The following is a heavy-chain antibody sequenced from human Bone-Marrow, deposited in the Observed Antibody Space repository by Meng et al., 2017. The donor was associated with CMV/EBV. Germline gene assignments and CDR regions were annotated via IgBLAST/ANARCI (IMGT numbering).Heavy chain of an antibody. V-gene: IGHV3-23*01. D-gene: IGHD4-11*01. CDR2: ISGSGGST. CDR1: GFTFSSYA. Sequence: GESLKISCAASGFTFSSYAMSWVRQAPGKGLEWVSAISGSGGSTYYADSVKGRFTISRDNSKNTLYLQMNSLRAEDTAVYYCAKDYNNYEGWFDPWGQGTLVTVSS. J-gene: IGHJ5*02. CDR3: AKDYNNYEGWFDP.